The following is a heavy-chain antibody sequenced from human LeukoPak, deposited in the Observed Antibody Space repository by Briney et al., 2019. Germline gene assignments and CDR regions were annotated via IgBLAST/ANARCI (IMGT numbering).Heavy chain of an antibody. Sequence: ASVKVSCMASGYTFTSYGISWVRQAPGRGLEWMGWISAYNGNTNYAQKLQGRVTMTTDTSTSTAYMELRSLRSDDTAVYYCARGPRDYYDSSGYYSPNWFDPWGQGTLVTVSS. CDR1: GYTFTSYG. CDR2: ISAYNGNT. D-gene: IGHD3-22*01. J-gene: IGHJ5*02. V-gene: IGHV1-18*01. CDR3: ARGPRDYYDSSGYYSPNWFDP.